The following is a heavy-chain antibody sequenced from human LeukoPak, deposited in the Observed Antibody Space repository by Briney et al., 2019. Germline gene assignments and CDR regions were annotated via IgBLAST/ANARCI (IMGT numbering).Heavy chain of an antibody. CDR1: GFTFSSYA. CDR3: TTGVAGSFDI. J-gene: IGHJ3*02. Sequence: GGSLRLSCAASGFTFSSYAMNWVRQAPGKGPEWVGRIKSKTDGGTTEYAAPVKGRFTISRDDSKNTLYLQMNSLKTEDTAVYYCTTGVAGSFDIWGQGTKVTVSS. CDR2: IKSKTDGGTT. V-gene: IGHV3-15*07. D-gene: IGHD6-19*01.